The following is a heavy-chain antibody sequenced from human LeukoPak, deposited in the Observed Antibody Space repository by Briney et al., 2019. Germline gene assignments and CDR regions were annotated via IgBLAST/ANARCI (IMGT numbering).Heavy chain of an antibody. CDR2: IYYSGST. Sequence: WVRQPPGKGLEWIGSIYYSGSTYYNPSLKSRVTISVDTSKNQFSLKLSSVTAADTAVYNCARHVLQWLGPFDYWGQGTLVTVSS. CDR3: ARHVLQWLGPFDY. D-gene: IGHD6-19*01. J-gene: IGHJ4*02. V-gene: IGHV4-39*01.